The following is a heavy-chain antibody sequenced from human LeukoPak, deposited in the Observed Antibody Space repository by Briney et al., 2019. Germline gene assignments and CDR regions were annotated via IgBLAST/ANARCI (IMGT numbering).Heavy chain of an antibody. CDR3: ARGHNIVGP. Sequence: SETLSLTCTVSGGSISSYYWSWIRQPPGKGPEWIGYIYYSGSTNYNPSLKSRVTISVDTSKNQFSLKLNSVTAADTAVYFCARGHNIVGPWGQGTLVTVSS. CDR2: IYYSGST. J-gene: IGHJ5*02. D-gene: IGHD1-14*01. CDR1: GGSISSYY. V-gene: IGHV4-59*01.